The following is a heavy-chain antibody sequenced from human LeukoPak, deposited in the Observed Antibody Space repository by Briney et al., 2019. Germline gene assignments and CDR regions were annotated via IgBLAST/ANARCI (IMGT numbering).Heavy chain of an antibody. Sequence: SETLSLTCAVSGYSISSGYYWGWIRQPPGKGLEWIGSIYHSGSTYYNPSLKSRVTISVDTSKNQFSLKLSSVTAADTAVYYCAYQLLFYYFDYWGQGTLVTVSS. CDR2: IYHSGST. D-gene: IGHD2-2*01. J-gene: IGHJ4*02. V-gene: IGHV4-38-2*01. CDR3: AYQLLFYYFDY. CDR1: GYSISSGYY.